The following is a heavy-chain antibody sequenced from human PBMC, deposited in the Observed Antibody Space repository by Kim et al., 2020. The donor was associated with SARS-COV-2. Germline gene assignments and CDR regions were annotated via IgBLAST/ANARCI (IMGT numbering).Heavy chain of an antibody. D-gene: IGHD3-9*01. Sequence: KSRVTISVDTSKNHFSLKRSSVTAADTAVYYCARRSAYDILTGYNGMDVWGQGTTVTVSS. V-gene: IGHV4-31*02. J-gene: IGHJ6*02. CDR3: ARRSAYDILTGYNGMDV.